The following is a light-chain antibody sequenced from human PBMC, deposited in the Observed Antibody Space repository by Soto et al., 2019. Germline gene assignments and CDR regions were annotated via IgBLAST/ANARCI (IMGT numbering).Light chain of an antibody. J-gene: IGLJ3*02. CDR3: LVFSGGVWV. V-gene: IGLV7-43*01. CDR1: TGAVTSDYY. Sequence: QAVVTQEPSLTVSRGGTVTLTCASSTGAVTSDYYAHWFQQEPGQAPRPLIYSTSNKHSWTPARFSGSLLGDKAALILSGVQPEDEADYYCLVFSGGVWVFGGGTKLTVL. CDR2: STS.